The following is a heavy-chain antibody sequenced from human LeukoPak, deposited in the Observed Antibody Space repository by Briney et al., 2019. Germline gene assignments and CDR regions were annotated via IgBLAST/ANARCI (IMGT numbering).Heavy chain of an antibody. V-gene: IGHV3-49*04. J-gene: IGHJ4*02. Sequence: PGRSLRLSCTASGFTFGDYGLTWVRQAPGKGLEWVGFIRRETYGGTREYAASVKGRFTISRDDSNSIADLQMNSLKTEDTGVYYCGRGLTVVGAKYYFDYWGQGTLVTVSS. D-gene: IGHD1-26*01. CDR3: GRGLTVVGAKYYFDY. CDR2: IRRETYGGTR. CDR1: GFTFGDYG.